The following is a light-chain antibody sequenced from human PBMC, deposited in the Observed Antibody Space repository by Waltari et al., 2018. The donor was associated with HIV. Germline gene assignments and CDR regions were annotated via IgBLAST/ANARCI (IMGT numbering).Light chain of an antibody. CDR2: WAS. J-gene: IGKJ2*03. V-gene: IGKV4-1*01. Sequence: DIVLTQSPDSMAVSLGARATVNCTSSKTVLYSSDNRDYLAWYQVRPGQPPQLLIYWASTRQSGVPDRFSGSGSGTHFTLTISGLQAEDVAIYYCQQYYTTPQSFGQGTRLEI. CDR3: QQYYTTPQS. CDR1: KTVLYSSDNRDY.